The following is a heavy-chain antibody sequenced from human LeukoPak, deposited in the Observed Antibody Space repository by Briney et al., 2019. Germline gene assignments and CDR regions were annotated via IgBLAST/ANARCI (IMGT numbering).Heavy chain of an antibody. CDR2: INPSGGST. Sequence: ASVKVSFKASGYTFTSYYMHWVRQPPGQGLEWMGLINPSGGSTSYAQKFQGRVTMTRDTSTSTVYMELSSLRSEDTAVYYCARRSSGITDAFDIWGQGAMVTVSS. CDR1: GYTFTSYY. V-gene: IGHV1-46*01. J-gene: IGHJ3*02. D-gene: IGHD6-19*01. CDR3: ARRSSGITDAFDI.